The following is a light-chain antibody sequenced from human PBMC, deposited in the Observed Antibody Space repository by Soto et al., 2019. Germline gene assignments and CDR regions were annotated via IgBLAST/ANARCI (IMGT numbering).Light chain of an antibody. J-gene: IGKJ2*01. CDR1: QSISRSY. V-gene: IGKV3-20*01. CDR3: QQYSGTPHT. Sequence: EIVLTQSPGTLSLFPGQRATLSCRASQSISRSYLAWYQHKRGQAPRLLMFGTGSRATGIPDRFSGTGSGTDFTLIINRLEPEDFAVYYCQQYSGTPHTFGQGTKVDIK. CDR2: GTG.